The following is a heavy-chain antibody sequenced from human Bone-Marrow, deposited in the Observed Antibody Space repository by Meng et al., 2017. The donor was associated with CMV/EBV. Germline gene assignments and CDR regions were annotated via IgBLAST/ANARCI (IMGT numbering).Heavy chain of an antibody. CDR3: AKDRRALSYDGAYNWFDP. D-gene: IGHD3-3*01. Sequence: GGSLRLSCTVSGGSISSSSYYWGWIRQPPGKGLEWVSAISGSGGSTYYADSVKGRFTISRDNSKNTLYLQMNSLRAEDTAVYYCAKDRRALSYDGAYNWFDPWGQGTLVTVSS. V-gene: IGHV3-23*01. CDR2: ISGSGGST. CDR1: GGSISSSSYY. J-gene: IGHJ5*02.